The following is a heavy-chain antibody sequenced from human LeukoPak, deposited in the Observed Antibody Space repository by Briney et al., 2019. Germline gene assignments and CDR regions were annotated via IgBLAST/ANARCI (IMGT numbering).Heavy chain of an antibody. CDR2: ISAYNGNT. Sequence: GASVKVSCKASSYTFTSYGISWVRQAPGQGLEWMGWISAYNGNTNYAQKLQGRVTMTTDTSTSTAYMELRSLRSDDTAVYYCARERLGYCSSTSCYLWGNYYYYGMDVWGQGTTVTVSS. J-gene: IGHJ6*02. V-gene: IGHV1-18*01. CDR3: ARERLGYCSSTSCYLWGNYYYYGMDV. D-gene: IGHD2-2*01. CDR1: SYTFTSYG.